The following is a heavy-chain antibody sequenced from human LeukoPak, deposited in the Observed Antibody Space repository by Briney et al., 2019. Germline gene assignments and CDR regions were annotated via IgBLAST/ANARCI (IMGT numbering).Heavy chain of an antibody. J-gene: IGHJ6*03. Sequence: PSETLSLTCAINGGSFSGYYVTWIRQAPGKGLEWIGEINPRGSTIHNPSLKSRVTISLDTSNNQFSLKLSSVTAADTAVYYCARETKLLANPQYYFFMDVWGKGTTVTVSS. CDR1: GGSFSGYY. D-gene: IGHD2-15*01. CDR2: INPRGST. V-gene: IGHV4-34*01. CDR3: ARETKLLANPQYYFFMDV.